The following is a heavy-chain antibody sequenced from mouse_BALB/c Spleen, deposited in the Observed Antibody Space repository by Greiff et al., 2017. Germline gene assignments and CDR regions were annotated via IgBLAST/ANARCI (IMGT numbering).Heavy chain of an antibody. V-gene: IGHV5-9-4*01. CDR3: ARMTTGGFAY. CDR1: GFTFSSYA. CDR2: ISSGGSYT. J-gene: IGHJ3*01. Sequence: EVKVVESGGGLVKPGGSLKLSCAASGFTFSSYAMSWVRQSPEKRLEWVAEISSGGSYTYYPDTVTGRFTISRDNAKNTLYLEMSSLRSEDTAMYDCARMTTGGFAYWGQGTLVTVSA.